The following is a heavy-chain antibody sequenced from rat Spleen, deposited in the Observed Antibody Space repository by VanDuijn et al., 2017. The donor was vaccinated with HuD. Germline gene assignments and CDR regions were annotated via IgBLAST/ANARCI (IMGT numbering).Heavy chain of an antibody. D-gene: IGHD1-12*02. CDR1: GYSITSSYR. Sequence: EVQLQESGPGLVKPSQSLSLTCSVTGYSITSSYRWNWIRKFPGNKLEWMGFINSAGSTNYNPSLKSRISITRDTSKNQFFLQVNSVTTEDTATYYCARQMVVITHFDYWGQGVMVTVSS. CDR2: INSAGST. V-gene: IGHV3-3*01. J-gene: IGHJ2*01. CDR3: ARQMVVITHFDY.